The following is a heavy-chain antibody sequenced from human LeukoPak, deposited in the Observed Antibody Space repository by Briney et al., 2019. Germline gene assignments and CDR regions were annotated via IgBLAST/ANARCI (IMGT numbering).Heavy chain of an antibody. J-gene: IGHJ4*02. CDR1: GGSISSGGYY. D-gene: IGHD5-12*01. Sequence: SQTLSLTCTVSGGSISSGGYYWSWIRQPPGKGLEWIGYIYHSGSTYYNPSLKSRVTISVDRSKNQFSLKLSSVTAADTAVYYCARGVATWKLDYWGQGTLVTVSS. CDR3: ARGVATWKLDY. CDR2: IYHSGST. V-gene: IGHV4-30-2*01.